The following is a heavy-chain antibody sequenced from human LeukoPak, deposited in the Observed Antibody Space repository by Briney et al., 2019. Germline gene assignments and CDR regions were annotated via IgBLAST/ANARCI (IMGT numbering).Heavy chain of an antibody. CDR1: GFRFSYHD. J-gene: IGHJ3*02. D-gene: IGHD1-14*01. V-gene: IGHV3-64*02. Sequence: PGGSLRLSCAASGFRFSYHDMHWVRQAQGKGLEFVSSIGAAGAHTFYADSVKGRFTISRDNFQSTMYLQMDGLRPEDSAVYYCARELGGTITGGFDIWGQGTVVTVSS. CDR3: ARELGGTITGGFDI. CDR2: IGAAGAHT.